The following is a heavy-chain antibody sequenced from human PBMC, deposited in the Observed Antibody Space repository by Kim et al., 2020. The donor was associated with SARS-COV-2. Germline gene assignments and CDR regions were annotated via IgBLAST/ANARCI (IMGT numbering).Heavy chain of an antibody. D-gene: IGHD3-10*01. CDR3: ATDLWFGEFLPANFDY. V-gene: IGHV1-24*01. J-gene: IGHJ4*02. Sequence: NFRGRVTMTVDTSTGTAYLELSSLRSEDTAVYYCATDLWFGEFLPANFDYWGQGTLVTVSS.